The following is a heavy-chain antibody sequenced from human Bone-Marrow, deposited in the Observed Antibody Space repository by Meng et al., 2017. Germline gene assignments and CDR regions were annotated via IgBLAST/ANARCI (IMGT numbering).Heavy chain of an antibody. Sequence: SETLSLTCTVSGGSISSYYWSWIRQPPGKGLEWIGYICYSGSTNYNPSLKSRVTISVDTSKNQFSLKLSSVTAADTAVYYCASSVDTAMVMDINFDYWGQGTLVTVSS. D-gene: IGHD5-18*01. CDR1: GGSISSYY. V-gene: IGHV4-59*01. CDR2: ICYSGST. J-gene: IGHJ4*02. CDR3: ASSVDTAMVMDINFDY.